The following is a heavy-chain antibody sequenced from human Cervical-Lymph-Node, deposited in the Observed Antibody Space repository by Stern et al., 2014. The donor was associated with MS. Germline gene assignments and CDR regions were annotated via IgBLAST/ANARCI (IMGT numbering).Heavy chain of an antibody. Sequence: QVQLVESGAEVKKPGASVKVSCKASGYTFTSYYIHWVRQAPGQGLECMGIINPSGGSTSYAQKFQGRVTMTRDTSTSTVYMELSSLRSEDTAVYYCARARAGYTSSWYGRNWFDPWGQGTLVTVSS. J-gene: IGHJ5*02. V-gene: IGHV1-46*01. CDR3: ARARAGYTSSWYGRNWFDP. CDR1: GYTFTSYY. CDR2: INPSGGST. D-gene: IGHD6-13*01.